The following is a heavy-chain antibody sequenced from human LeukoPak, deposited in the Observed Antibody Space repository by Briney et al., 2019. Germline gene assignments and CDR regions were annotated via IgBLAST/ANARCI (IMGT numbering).Heavy chain of an antibody. D-gene: IGHD3-10*01. Sequence: SETLSLTCTVSGGSISSSSYYWGWIRQPPGKGLEWIASIYYSETTYYNPSLKSRVTISVDTSKNQFSLRLSSVTAADTAVYYCARQRYYGSGSYSLNWFDPWGQGTLVTVSS. CDR1: GGSISSSSYY. CDR3: ARQRYYGSGSYSLNWFDP. V-gene: IGHV4-39*01. CDR2: IYYSETT. J-gene: IGHJ5*02.